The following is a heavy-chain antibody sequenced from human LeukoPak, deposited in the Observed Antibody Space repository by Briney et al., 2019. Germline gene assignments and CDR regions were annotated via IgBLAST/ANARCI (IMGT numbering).Heavy chain of an antibody. CDR3: ARGLPTNAFDI. CDR1: GFAFSTYW. J-gene: IGHJ3*02. D-gene: IGHD5-12*01. Sequence: GGSLRLSCAASGFAFSTYWMHWVRQGPGKGLVWASRINSDGTDTNYADSVKGRFTISRDNAKNALCLQMNSLRAEDTAVYYCARGLPTNAFDIWGQGTMVAVSS. V-gene: IGHV3-74*01. CDR2: INSDGTDT.